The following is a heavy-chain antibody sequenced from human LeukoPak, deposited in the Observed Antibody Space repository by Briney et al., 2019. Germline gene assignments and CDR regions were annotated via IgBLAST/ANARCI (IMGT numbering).Heavy chain of an antibody. CDR1: GYTLTELS. CDR3: ATDLFRIDYGSGDTSLDY. D-gene: IGHD3-10*01. V-gene: IGHV1-24*01. Sequence: ASVKVSCKVSGYTLTELSMHWVRQAPGKGLEWMGGFDPEDGETNYAQKFQGRVTMTEDTSTDTAYMGLSSLRSEDTAVYYCATDLFRIDYGSGDTSLDYWGQGTLVTVSS. J-gene: IGHJ4*02. CDR2: FDPEDGET.